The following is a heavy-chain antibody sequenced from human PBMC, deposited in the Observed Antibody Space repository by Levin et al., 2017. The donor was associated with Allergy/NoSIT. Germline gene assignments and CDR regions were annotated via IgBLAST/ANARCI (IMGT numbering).Heavy chain of an antibody. CDR2: IYWDDDK. CDR3: AHKTGTMVRGVGYGRWGNYFDY. D-gene: IGHD3-10*01. J-gene: IGHJ4*02. Sequence: SGPTLVKPTQNLTLTCTFSGFSLSTSGVGVGWIRQPPGKALEWLALIYWDDDKRYSPSLKSRLTITKDTSKNQVVLTMTNMDPVDTATYYCAHKTGTMVRGVGYGRWGNYFDYWGQGTLVTVSS. V-gene: IGHV2-5*02. CDR1: GFSLSTSGVG.